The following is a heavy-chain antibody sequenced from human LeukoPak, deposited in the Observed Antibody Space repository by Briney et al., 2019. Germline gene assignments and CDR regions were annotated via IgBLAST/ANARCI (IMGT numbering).Heavy chain of an antibody. Sequence: GGSLRLSCAASGFTFTNYWMSWVRQAPGKGLEWVANIKPDGSEKNYVDSVKGRFTISRDNAKNSLFLQMNSLRAEDTAVYYCARDGGGSSGYYWGLGYWGQGTLVTVSS. CDR1: GFTFTNYW. CDR2: IKPDGSEK. V-gene: IGHV3-7*01. J-gene: IGHJ4*02. D-gene: IGHD3-22*01. CDR3: ARDGGGSSGYYWGLGY.